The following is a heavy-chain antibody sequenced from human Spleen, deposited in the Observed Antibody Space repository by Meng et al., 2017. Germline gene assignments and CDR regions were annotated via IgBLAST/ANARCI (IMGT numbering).Heavy chain of an antibody. CDR1: GGSFSAYD. CDR3: RLAYCMGDCVDY. Sequence: VQVQQWGAGLLKPSETLSLPCAFYGGSFSAYDWSWIRQPPGKGLEWLGQINHSGSTNDNPSLKSRVTTSIDTSRNQLSLKLSSVTAADTAVYYCRLAYCMGDCVDYWGQGTLVTVSS. J-gene: IGHJ4*02. CDR2: INHSGST. D-gene: IGHD2-21*01. V-gene: IGHV4-34*01.